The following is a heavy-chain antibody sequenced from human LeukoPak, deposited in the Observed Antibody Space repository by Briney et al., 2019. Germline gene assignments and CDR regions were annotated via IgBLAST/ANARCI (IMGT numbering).Heavy chain of an antibody. CDR1: GFTFGKYW. D-gene: IGHD5-12*01. CDR3: ARGGGGYVGFDY. Sequence: GGPLRLSCVASGFTFGKYWMSWVRQAPGKGLEWVANIKLDGSEKYYVDSVKGRFTISRDNAKNSLNLQMNSLRAEDTAVYHCARGGGGYVGFDYWGQGTLVTVSS. CDR2: IKLDGSEK. J-gene: IGHJ4*02. V-gene: IGHV3-7*03.